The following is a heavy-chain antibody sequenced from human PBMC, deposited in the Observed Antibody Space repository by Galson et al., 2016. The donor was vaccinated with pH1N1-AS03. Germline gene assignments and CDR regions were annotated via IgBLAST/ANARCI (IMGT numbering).Heavy chain of an antibody. V-gene: IGHV3-49*04. Sequence: LRLSCAASGFMFGGYAMSWVRQAPGKGLEWVGFIRSNGYGGTTEYAASVKGRFTISRDDSKNIAYLQMNSLKIEDTAVYYCTRDGVGRWPQRFDYWGQGTRVTVSS. CDR1: GFMFGGYA. J-gene: IGHJ4*02. D-gene: IGHD3-3*01. CDR3: TRDGVGRWPQRFDY. CDR2: IRSNGYGGTT.